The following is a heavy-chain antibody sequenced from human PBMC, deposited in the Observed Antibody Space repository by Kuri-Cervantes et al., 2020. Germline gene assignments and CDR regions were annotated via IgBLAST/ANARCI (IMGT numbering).Heavy chain of an antibody. Sequence: SLKISCAASGFTFDDYALHWVRRAPGKGLEWVSSISSSSSYIYYADSVKGRFTISRDNAKNSLYLQMNSLRAEDTALYYCAKDIAAAGTSYYYYGMDVWGQGTTVTVSS. CDR2: ISSSSSYI. CDR3: AKDIAAAGTSYYYYGMDV. CDR1: GFTFDDYA. D-gene: IGHD6-13*01. V-gene: IGHV3-9*01. J-gene: IGHJ6*02.